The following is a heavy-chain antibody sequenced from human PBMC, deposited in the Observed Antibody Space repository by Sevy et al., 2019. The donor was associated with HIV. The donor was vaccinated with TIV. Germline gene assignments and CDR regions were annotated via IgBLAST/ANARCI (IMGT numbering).Heavy chain of an antibody. CDR3: AKQSLKSTGIAARGAFDY. V-gene: IGHV3-15*01. D-gene: IGHD6-6*01. CDR1: GFTFTYAW. Sequence: GGSLRLSCAASGFTFTYAWMSWVRQAPGKGLEWVGRVKGKTDGWRIDYAAPVKGRFTISRDDSKNTLYLQMNSLRAEDTAVYYCAKQSLKSTGIAARGAFDYWGQGTLVTVSS. CDR2: VKGKTDGWRI. J-gene: IGHJ4*02.